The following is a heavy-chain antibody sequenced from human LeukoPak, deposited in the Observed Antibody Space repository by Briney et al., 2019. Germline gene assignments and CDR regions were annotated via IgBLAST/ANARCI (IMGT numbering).Heavy chain of an antibody. J-gene: IGHJ4*02. V-gene: IGHV1-2*02. Sequence: GASVKVSCKASGYTFTAYYMHWVRQAPGQGLEWMGWINPKSGDTHYAQKVQGRVTMTRDTSISTAYMELSSLRSDDTAVYFCAREDYTNSRYYFDYWGQGALVTVTS. CDR3: AREDYTNSRYYFDY. CDR2: INPKSGDT. D-gene: IGHD4-11*01. CDR1: GYTFTAYY.